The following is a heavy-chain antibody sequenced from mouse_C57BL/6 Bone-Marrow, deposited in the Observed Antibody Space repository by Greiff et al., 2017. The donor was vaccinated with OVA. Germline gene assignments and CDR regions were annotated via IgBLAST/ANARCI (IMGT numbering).Heavy chain of an antibody. D-gene: IGHD2-5*01. CDR2: INPSNGGT. CDR1: GYTFTSYW. V-gene: IGHV1-53*01. CDR3: ARDYSNSPWYFDV. Sequence: VQLQQSGTELVKPGASVKLSCKASGYTFTSYWMHWVKQRPGQGLEWIGNINPSNGGTNYNEKFKSKATLTVDKSSSTAYMQLSSLTSEDSAVYYCARDYSNSPWYFDVWGTGTTVTVSS. J-gene: IGHJ1*03.